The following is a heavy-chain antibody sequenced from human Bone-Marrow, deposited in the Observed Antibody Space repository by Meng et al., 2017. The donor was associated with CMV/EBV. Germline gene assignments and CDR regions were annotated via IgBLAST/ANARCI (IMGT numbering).Heavy chain of an antibody. J-gene: IGHJ6*02. CDR1: GGSVSSSTYY. CDR3: ARADGYDFWSGYYKPYYYYGMDV. V-gene: IGHV4-39*01. D-gene: IGHD3-3*01. CDR2: IYYSGNT. Sequence: SETLSLTCTVSGGSVSSSTYYWGWIRQPPGKGLEWIGNIYYSGNTYYNLSLKRRVTISVDTSKNQFSLKLSSVTAADAAVYYCARADGYDFWSGYYKPYYYYGMDVWGQGTTVTVSS.